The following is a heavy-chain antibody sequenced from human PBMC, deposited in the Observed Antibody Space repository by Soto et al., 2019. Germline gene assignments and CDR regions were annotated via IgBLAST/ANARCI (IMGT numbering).Heavy chain of an antibody. J-gene: IGHJ4*02. Sequence: GGSLRLSCAASGFTFGSYWMSWVRQAPGKGLEWVANIKQDGSEKYYVDPVKGRFTISRDNAKNSLYLQMNSLRAEDTAVYYCAREEHYDILTGYFPPFDYWGQGTLVTVSS. CDR3: AREEHYDILTGYFPPFDY. V-gene: IGHV3-7*03. D-gene: IGHD3-9*01. CDR2: IKQDGSEK. CDR1: GFTFGSYW.